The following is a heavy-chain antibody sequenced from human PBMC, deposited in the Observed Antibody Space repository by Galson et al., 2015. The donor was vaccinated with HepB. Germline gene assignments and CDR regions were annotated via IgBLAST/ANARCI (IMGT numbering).Heavy chain of an antibody. CDR2: ISGSGGAT. V-gene: IGHV3-23*01. Sequence: SLRLSCAASGFTFTTYAMNWVRQAPGKGLEWVSGISGSGGATYYADSVKGRFTISRDNSKNTLYLQMNNLRAEDTAVYQCARKQGGLNPFDYWGQGTLVTVSS. CDR1: GFTFTTYA. CDR3: ARKQGGLNPFDY. D-gene: IGHD3-16*01. J-gene: IGHJ4*02.